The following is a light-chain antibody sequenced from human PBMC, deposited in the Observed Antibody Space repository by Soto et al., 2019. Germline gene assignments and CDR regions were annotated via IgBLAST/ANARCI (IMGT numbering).Light chain of an antibody. CDR3: QQSYSTPPWT. V-gene: IGKV1-39*01. Sequence: QTPQSPSSLFSSLGDSFTITCRLSQSIVTYLNWYLQKPGKAPKLLIYAASNLQSVVPSRFSRSGSWTDFTLTIASLQPEDFASYFCQQSYSTPPWTFGQGTKVDIK. CDR1: QSIVTY. CDR2: AAS. J-gene: IGKJ1*01.